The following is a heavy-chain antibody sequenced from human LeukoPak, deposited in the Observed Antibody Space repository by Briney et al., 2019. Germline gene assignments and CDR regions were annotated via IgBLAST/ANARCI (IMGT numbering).Heavy chain of an antibody. CDR1: GGTFSSYA. Sequence: ASVKVSCKASGGTFSSYAISWVRQAPGQGLEWMGRIIPILGIANYAQKFQGRVTITADKSTSTAYMELSSLRSEDTAVYYCAREESRTTVGDYFDYWGQGTLVTVSS. CDR2: IIPILGIA. CDR3: AREESRTTVGDYFDY. D-gene: IGHD4-23*01. V-gene: IGHV1-69*04. J-gene: IGHJ4*02.